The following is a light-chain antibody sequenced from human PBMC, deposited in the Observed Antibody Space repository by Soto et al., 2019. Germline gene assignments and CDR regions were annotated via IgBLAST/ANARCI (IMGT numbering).Light chain of an antibody. Sequence: DILLTQSPATLSLSRGERATLSCRASQSVGSSLAWFQQKPGQPPRLLIYDASNRATGIPARFSGSGSGTDFTLTISSLEPEDFAVYYCQQRGNWPQRTFGGGTKVDIK. CDR2: DAS. J-gene: IGKJ4*01. V-gene: IGKV3-11*01. CDR1: QSVGSS. CDR3: QQRGNWPQRT.